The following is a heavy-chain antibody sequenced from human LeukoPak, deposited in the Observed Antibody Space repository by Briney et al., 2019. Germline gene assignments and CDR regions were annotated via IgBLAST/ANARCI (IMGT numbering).Heavy chain of an antibody. J-gene: IGHJ4*02. CDR2: IYYSGTT. D-gene: IGHD4-17*01. V-gene: IGHV4-61*01. Sequence: PSETLSLTCTVSGGSLSSGSYYWSWIRQPPGKELEWIGYIYYSGTTNYNPSLNSRVTISVDTYKSRFSLRLSSVTAADTAVYYCATTVTTRYYFDSWGQGTLVTVSS. CDR1: GGSLSSGSYY. CDR3: ATTVTTRYYFDS.